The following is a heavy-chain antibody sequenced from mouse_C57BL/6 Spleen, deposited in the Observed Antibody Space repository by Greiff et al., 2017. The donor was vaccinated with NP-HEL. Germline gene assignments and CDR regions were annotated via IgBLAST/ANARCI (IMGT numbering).Heavy chain of an antibody. CDR2: IDPETGGT. J-gene: IGHJ3*01. V-gene: IGHV1-15*01. CDR3: RGSDDSIAY. CDR1: GYTFTDYE. D-gene: IGHD2-4*01. Sequence: VKLQESGAELVRPGASVTLSCKASGYTFTDYEMHWVKQTPVHGLEWIGAIDPETGGTAYNQKFKGKAILTADKSSSTAYMELRSLTSEDSDVYYSRGSDDSIAYWGQGTLVTVSA.